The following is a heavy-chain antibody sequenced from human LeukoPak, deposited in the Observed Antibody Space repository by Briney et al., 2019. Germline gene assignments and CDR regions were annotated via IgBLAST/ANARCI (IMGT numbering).Heavy chain of an antibody. J-gene: IGHJ1*01. CDR1: GFTVSSNY. V-gene: IGHV3-53*05. CDR2: IYSGGST. Sequence: GGSLRLSCAASGFTVSSNYMSWVRQAPGKGLEWVSVIYSGGSTYYADSVKGRFTISRDNAKNSLYLQMNSLRAEDTALYYCAKVRGSGWYGDFQHWGQGTLVTVSS. CDR3: AKVRGSGWYGDFQH. D-gene: IGHD6-19*01.